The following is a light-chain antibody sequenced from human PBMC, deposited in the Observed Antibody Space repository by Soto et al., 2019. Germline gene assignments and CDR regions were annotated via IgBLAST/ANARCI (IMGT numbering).Light chain of an antibody. CDR2: FDD. J-gene: IGLJ3*02. CDR1: TSNIGNNA. Sequence: QLVLTQPPSESGAPGQTVTISCSGSTSNIGNNAVDWYQHFPGKSPKLILFFDDLLASGVSDRFSGSKSATSASLAISGLRSEDEAVYFCSSWDGSRKGPVFGGGTKLTVL. V-gene: IGLV1-36*01. CDR3: SSWDGSRKGPV.